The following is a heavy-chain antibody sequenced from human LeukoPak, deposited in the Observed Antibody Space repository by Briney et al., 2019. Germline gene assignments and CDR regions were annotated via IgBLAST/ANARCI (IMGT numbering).Heavy chain of an antibody. Sequence: GASVKVSCKASGGTFSSYAISWVRQAPGQRLEWMGRIIPILGIANYAQKFQGRVTITADKSTSTAYMELSSLRSEATAVSYCARSTVTTREYSGMDVWGQGTTVTVSS. J-gene: IGHJ6*02. CDR3: ARSTVTTREYSGMDV. D-gene: IGHD4-17*01. V-gene: IGHV1-69*04. CDR2: IIPILGIA. CDR1: GGTFSSYA.